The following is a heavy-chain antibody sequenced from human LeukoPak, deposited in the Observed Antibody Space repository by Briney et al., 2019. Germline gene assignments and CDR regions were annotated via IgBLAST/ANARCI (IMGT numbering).Heavy chain of an antibody. V-gene: IGHV3-23*01. CDR2: ISGSGGST. J-gene: IGHJ4*02. Sequence: GGSLRLSCAASGFTFSSFAMSWVRQAPGKGLEWVSAISGSGGSTYYADSVKGRFTISRDNSKNTLYLQMNSLRAEDTAVYYCATPAFYCSSTSCYFNYWGQGTLVTVSS. CDR1: GFTFSSFA. CDR3: ATPAFYCSSTSCYFNY. D-gene: IGHD2-2*01.